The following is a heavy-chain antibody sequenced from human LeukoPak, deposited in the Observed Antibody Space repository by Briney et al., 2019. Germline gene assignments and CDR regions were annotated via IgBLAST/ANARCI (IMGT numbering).Heavy chain of an antibody. CDR1: GGTFSSYT. J-gene: IGHJ4*02. CDR3: ARAADSSGFSSPFDY. V-gene: IGHV1-69*05. Sequence: ASVKVSCKASGGTFSSYTISWVRQAPGQGLEWMGGIIPIFRTTNYAQKFQGRVTIATDESTSTAYMELTSLRSEDTAVYYCARAADSSGFSSPFDYWGQGTLVTVSS. CDR2: IIPIFRTT. D-gene: IGHD3-22*01.